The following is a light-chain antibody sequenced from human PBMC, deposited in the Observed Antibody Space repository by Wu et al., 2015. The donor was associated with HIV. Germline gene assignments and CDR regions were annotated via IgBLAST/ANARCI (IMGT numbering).Light chain of an antibody. CDR1: QSVSNRN. CDR3: QQYGSSPLT. V-gene: IGKV3-20*01. CDR2: HTL. Sequence: EVVLTQSPATLSLSPGERATLSCRASQSVSNRNLAWYQQKPGQPPRLLIYHTLSRATGIPDRFNGGASGTDFILTIDGLQPEDFAVYYCQQYGSSPLTLGGGTKGGDQT. J-gene: IGKJ4*01.